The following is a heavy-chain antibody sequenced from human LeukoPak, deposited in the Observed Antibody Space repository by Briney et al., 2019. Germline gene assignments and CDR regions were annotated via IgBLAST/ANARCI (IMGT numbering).Heavy chain of an antibody. J-gene: IGHJ4*02. CDR1: GGTFSSYA. V-gene: IGHV1-69*05. CDR2: IIPIFGTA. Sequence: ASVKVSCKASGGTFSSYAISWVRQAPGQGLEWMGGIIPIFGTANYAQKFQGRVTMTRNTSISTAYMELSSLRSEDTAVYYCARDLKGYDFWSGHDYWGQGTLVTVSS. CDR3: ARDLKGYDFWSGHDY. D-gene: IGHD3-3*01.